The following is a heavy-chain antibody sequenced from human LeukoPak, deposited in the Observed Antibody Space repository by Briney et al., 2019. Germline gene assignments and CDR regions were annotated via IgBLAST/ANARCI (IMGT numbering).Heavy chain of an antibody. Sequence: SETLSLTCAVYGGSFSGYYWSWIRQPPGKGLEWIGEINHSGSTNYNPSLKSRVTISVDTSKNQFSLKLSSVTAADTAVYYCAMTRRYYDRVFDYWGQGTLVTVSS. CDR1: GGSFSGYY. J-gene: IGHJ4*02. CDR2: INHSGST. D-gene: IGHD3-22*01. CDR3: AMTRRYYDRVFDY. V-gene: IGHV4-34*01.